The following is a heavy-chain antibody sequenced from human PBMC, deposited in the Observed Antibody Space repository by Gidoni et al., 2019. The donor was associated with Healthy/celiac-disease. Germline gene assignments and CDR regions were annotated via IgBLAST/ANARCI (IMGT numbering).Heavy chain of an antibody. Sequence: QVQLVQSGAEVKKPGASVKVSCKAAGYIFSSYGITWVRQAPGQGLEWMGWISAYKINTKSAQKVQGRVTMTPDTSTSTAYMELRSLRFDDTAVYYCARGGGSGSQYYYYYYALDVWGQGTTVTVSS. D-gene: IGHD3-10*01. CDR1: GYIFSSYG. CDR2: ISAYKINT. CDR3: ARGGGSGSQYYYYYYALDV. V-gene: IGHV1-18*04. J-gene: IGHJ6*02.